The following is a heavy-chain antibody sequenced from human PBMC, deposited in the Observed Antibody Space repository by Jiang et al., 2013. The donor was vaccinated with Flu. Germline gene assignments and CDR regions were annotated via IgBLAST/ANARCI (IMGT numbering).Heavy chain of an antibody. CDR3: ARLKWEPPELGDYYYGMDV. V-gene: IGHV5-51*01. J-gene: IGHJ6*02. Sequence: SLKISCKGSGYSFTSYWIGWVRQMPGKGLEWMGIIYPGDSDTRYSPSFQGQVTISADKSISTAYLQWSSLKASDTAMYYCARLKWEPPELGDYYYGMDVWGQGTTVTVSS. CDR2: IYPGDSDT. D-gene: IGHD1-26*01. CDR1: GYSFTSYW.